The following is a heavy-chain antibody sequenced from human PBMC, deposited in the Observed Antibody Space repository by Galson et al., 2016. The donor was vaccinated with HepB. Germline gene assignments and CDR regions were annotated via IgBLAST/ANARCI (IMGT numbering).Heavy chain of an antibody. D-gene: IGHD5-18*01. CDR3: ARFDVDTVMGRPFDP. CDR2: IFPSDPDT. J-gene: IGHJ5*02. Sequence: QSGAAVKKPGESMKISCKTSGYSFDNYWIGWVRQMPGKGLEWLGIIFPSDPDTRYSPSFQGQVTISADRSVRTAYLQWNNLKASDTAMYYCARFDVDTVMGRPFDPWGQGTLVIVSS. CDR1: GYSFDNYW. V-gene: IGHV5-51*01.